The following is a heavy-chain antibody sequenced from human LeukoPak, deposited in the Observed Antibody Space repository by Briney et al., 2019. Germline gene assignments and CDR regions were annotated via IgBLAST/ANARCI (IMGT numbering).Heavy chain of an antibody. CDR3: AKNMITFGGVIVISDY. V-gene: IGHV3-23*01. CDR2: ISGSGGST. D-gene: IGHD3-16*02. Sequence: GGSLRLSCAASGFTFSSYAMSWVRQAPGKGLEWVSAISGSGGSTYYADSVKGRFTISRDNSKNTLYLQMNSLRAEDTAVYYCAKNMITFGGVIVISDYWGQGTLVTVSS. J-gene: IGHJ4*02. CDR1: GFTFSSYA.